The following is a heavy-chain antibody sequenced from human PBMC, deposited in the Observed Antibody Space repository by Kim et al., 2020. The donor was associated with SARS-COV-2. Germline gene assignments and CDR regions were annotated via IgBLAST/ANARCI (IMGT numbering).Heavy chain of an antibody. D-gene: IGHD3-22*01. CDR1: GFTFDDYG. CDR2: INWNGGST. J-gene: IGHJ4*02. CDR3: ARARYYYDSSGYYHYIDY. V-gene: IGHV3-20*04. Sequence: GGSLRLSCAASGFTFDDYGMSWVRQAPGKGLEWVSGINWNGGSTGYADSVKGRFTISRDNAKNSLYLQMNSLRAEDTALYYCARARYYYDSSGYYHYIDYWGQGTLVTVSS.